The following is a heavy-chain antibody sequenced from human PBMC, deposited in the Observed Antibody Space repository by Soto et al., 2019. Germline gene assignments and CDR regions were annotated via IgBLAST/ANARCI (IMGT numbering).Heavy chain of an antibody. J-gene: IGHJ6*03. D-gene: IGHD2-2*01. CDR3: ARDEGRRSTSWQNYYYYMDV. V-gene: IGHV4-59*01. CDR2: IYYSGST. Sequence: QVQLQESGPGLVKPSETLSLTCTVSGGSISSYYWSWIRQPPGKGLEWIGYIYYSGSTNYNPSLKSRVTISVDTSKNPFSLKLSSVTAADTAVYYCARDEGRRSTSWQNYYYYMDVWGKGTTVTVSS. CDR1: GGSISSYY.